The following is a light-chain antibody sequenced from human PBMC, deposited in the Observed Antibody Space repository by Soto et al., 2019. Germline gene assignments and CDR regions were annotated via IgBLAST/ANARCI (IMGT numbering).Light chain of an antibody. J-gene: IGKJ4*01. V-gene: IGKV1-13*02. CDR3: QQSNSYPLN. CDR2: DAS. Sequence: AIQLTQSPSSLSASVGDRVTITCRASQGISSALAWYQQRPGEAPNLLIYDASSLKSGVPSRFRGSGSGPDFTLTISSLQPEDFATYFCQQSNSYPLNFGGGTRVEIK. CDR1: QGISSA.